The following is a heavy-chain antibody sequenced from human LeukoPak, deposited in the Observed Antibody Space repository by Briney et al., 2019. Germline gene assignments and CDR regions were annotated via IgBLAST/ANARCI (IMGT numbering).Heavy chain of an antibody. Sequence: SETLSLTCTVSGGSISSSSYYWGWIRQPPGKGLEWIGXIYYSGSTYYNPSLKSRVTISVDTSKNQFSLKLSSVTAADTAVYYCARFWGHLDLMVRGVTPDYWGQGTLVTVSS. J-gene: IGHJ4*02. V-gene: IGHV4-39*01. CDR2: IYYSGST. D-gene: IGHD3-10*01. CDR3: ARFWGHLDLMVRGVTPDY. CDR1: GGSISSSSYY.